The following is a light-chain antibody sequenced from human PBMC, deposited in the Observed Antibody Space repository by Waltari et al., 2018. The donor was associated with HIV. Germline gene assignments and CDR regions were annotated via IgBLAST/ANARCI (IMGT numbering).Light chain of an antibody. CDR1: QSVSSSY. CDR3: QQYGSSQIT. V-gene: IGKV3-20*01. Sequence: EIVLTQSPGTLSLSPGERATLSCRASQSVSSSYLAWYQQKPGQAPRLLIYGASSRATGIPDRFSGSGSGTDFTLTISRLEPEDFAVYYCQQYGSSQITFGQGTRLEIK. J-gene: IGKJ5*01. CDR2: GAS.